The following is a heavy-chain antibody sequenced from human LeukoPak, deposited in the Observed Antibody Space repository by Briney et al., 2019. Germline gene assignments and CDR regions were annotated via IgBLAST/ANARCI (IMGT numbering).Heavy chain of an antibody. V-gene: IGHV7-4-1*02. D-gene: IGHD6-19*01. J-gene: IGHJ6*02. CDR1: GYTFTSYA. Sequence: ASVTVSCKASGYTFTSYAMNWVRQAPGQGLEWMGWINTNTGNPTYAQGFTGRFVFSLDTSVSTAYLQISSLKAEDTAVYYCARDCKIAVAGCDYYYYGMDVWGQGTTVTVSS. CDR2: INTNTGNP. CDR3: ARDCKIAVAGCDYYYYGMDV.